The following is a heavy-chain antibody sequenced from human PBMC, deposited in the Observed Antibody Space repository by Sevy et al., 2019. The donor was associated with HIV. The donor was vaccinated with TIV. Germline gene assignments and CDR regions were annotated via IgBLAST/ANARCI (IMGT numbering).Heavy chain of an antibody. Sequence: SETLSLTCAVSGYSITNGYYWGWIRQPPGKGLEWIGSIYHGGSTYYNPPLKSRVTMSIDTPKNQVSLNLSSVTAADTAVYYCARHGGGRFPHDYWGQGTLVTVSS. D-gene: IGHD3-16*01. CDR3: ARHGGGRFPHDY. V-gene: IGHV4-38-2*01. CDR2: IYHGGST. CDR1: GYSITNGYY. J-gene: IGHJ4*02.